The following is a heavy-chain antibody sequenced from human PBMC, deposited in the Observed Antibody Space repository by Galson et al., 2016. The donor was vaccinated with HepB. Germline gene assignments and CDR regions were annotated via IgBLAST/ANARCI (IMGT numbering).Heavy chain of an antibody. Sequence: SVKVSCKASGGTFSSYGLSWVRQAPGQGLEWMGGINPIFGTANYAEKFQARVTITADKSTTTGYMELSSLTSDDTAVYYCARGDWNYGFDYWGQGTLVTVSS. V-gene: IGHV1-69*06. CDR2: INPIFGTA. J-gene: IGHJ4*02. CDR3: ARGDWNYGFDY. CDR1: GGTFSSYG. D-gene: IGHD1-7*01.